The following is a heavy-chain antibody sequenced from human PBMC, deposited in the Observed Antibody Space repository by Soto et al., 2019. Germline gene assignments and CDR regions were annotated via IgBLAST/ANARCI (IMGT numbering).Heavy chain of an antibody. J-gene: IGHJ6*02. CDR1: GGTFSSYA. CDR3: ARSQGSSTSLEIYYYYYYVMED. D-gene: IGHD2-2*01. V-gene: IGHV1-69*01. Sequence: QVQLVQSGAEVQKPGSSVKVSCKASGGTFSSYAISWVRQAPGQGLEWMGGIIPISGTANYAQKFQGRVTITAFESTSSAYMELSRLRSQDTAVYYCARSQGSSTSLEIYYYYYYVMEDWGQGTTVTVSS. CDR2: IIPISGTA.